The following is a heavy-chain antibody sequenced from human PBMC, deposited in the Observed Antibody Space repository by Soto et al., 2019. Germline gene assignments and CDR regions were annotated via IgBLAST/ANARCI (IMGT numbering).Heavy chain of an antibody. CDR2: ISYDEIDK. V-gene: IGHV3-30*04. J-gene: IGHJ4*02. CDR1: GFTFSNYT. Sequence: QVHLVESGGGVVQPGRSLRLSCAASGFTFSNYTMHWVRQAPGKGLEWVALISYDEIDKYFADAVKGRFTISRDNSKNTLYLQMDSLRAEDTAVYYCAGSSGSSDYWGRGTLVTVSS. CDR3: AGSSGSSDY. D-gene: IGHD3-10*01.